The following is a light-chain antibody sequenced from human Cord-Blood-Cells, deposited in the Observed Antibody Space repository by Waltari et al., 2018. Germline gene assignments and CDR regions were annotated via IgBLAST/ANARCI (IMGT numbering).Light chain of an antibody. Sequence: QSALTQPASVSGSPVQSITISCTGTSSDVGSHNLVSWYQQHPGKAPKLMIYEGSKRPSGVSNRFSGSKSGNTASLTISGLQAEDEADYYCCSYAGSSTWVFGGGTKLTVL. CDR3: CSYAGSSTWV. J-gene: IGLJ3*02. CDR2: EGS. V-gene: IGLV2-23*01. CDR1: SSDVGSHNL.